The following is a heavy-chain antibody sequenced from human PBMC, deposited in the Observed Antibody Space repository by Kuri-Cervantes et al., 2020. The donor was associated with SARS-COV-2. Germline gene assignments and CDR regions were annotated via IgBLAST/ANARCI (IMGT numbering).Heavy chain of an antibody. CDR3: ARVFYDFYSGRRTYYFDY. CDR2: INPNSGGT. V-gene: IGHV1-2*02. D-gene: IGHD3-3*01. CDR1: GYTFTSYD. J-gene: IGHJ4*02. Sequence: ASVKVSCKASGYTFTSYDINWVRQAPGQGLEWMGWINPNSGGTDYAQRFQGRVTMTRDTSISTAYMELSRLRSDDTAVYYCARVFYDFYSGRRTYYFDYWGQGTLVTVSS.